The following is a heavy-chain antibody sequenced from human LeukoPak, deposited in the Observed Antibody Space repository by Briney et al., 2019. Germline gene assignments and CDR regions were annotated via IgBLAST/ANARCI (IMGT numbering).Heavy chain of an antibody. J-gene: IGHJ4*02. CDR2: MSYVGIT. Sequence: SETLSLTCTVSGDSISSTTYWWGWIRQSPGKGLEWIGSMSYVGITSYNPSLKSRAPISVDTSKNQFSLMLNSVTAADTAVYCCTRLPLDYSLDHWGQGTPVSVSS. D-gene: IGHD4-11*01. V-gene: IGHV4-39*01. CDR1: GDSISSTTYW. CDR3: TRLPLDYSLDH.